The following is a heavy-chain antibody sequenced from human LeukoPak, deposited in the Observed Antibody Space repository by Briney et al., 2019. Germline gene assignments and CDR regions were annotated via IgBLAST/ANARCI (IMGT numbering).Heavy chain of an antibody. CDR2: LYTGGDT. CDR1: GFTVSAHY. Sequence: GGSLRLSCAVSGFTVSAHYMSWVRQAPGKGLECVSFLYTGGDTYYADSVKGRFTISRDNSKNTLYLQMSSLRAEDTAVYYCARVSGTIQIWPQPFGDGMDVWGQGTTVTVSS. V-gene: IGHV3-53*01. CDR3: ARVSGTIQIWPQPFGDGMDV. J-gene: IGHJ6*02. D-gene: IGHD5-18*01.